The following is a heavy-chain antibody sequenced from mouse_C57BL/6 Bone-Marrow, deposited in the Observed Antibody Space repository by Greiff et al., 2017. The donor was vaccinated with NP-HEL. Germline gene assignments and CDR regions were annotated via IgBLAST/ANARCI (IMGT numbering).Heavy chain of an antibody. V-gene: IGHV5-17*01. Sequence: EVQLVESGGGLVKPGGSLKLSCAASGMHWVRQAPEKGLEWVAYISSGSSTIYYADTVKGRFTISRDNAKNTLFLQMTSLRSEDTAMYYCARSSGYLWFAYWGQGTLVTVSA. CDR3: ARSSGYLWFAY. D-gene: IGHD3-2*02. J-gene: IGHJ3*01. CDR1: G. CDR2: ISSGSSTI.